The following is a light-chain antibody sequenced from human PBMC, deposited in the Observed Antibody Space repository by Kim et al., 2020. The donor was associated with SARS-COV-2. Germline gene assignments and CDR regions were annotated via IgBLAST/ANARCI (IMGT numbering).Light chain of an antibody. CDR3: AALDDSLSGYV. Sequence: ELTQPPSASGTPGQRVTISCSGGSSNIGSNYVYWYQHLPGTAPKLLIYRNNQRPSGVPDRFSGSKSATSASLAISGLRSEDEADYYCAALDDSLSGYVFGSGTKVTVL. V-gene: IGLV1-47*01. CDR2: RNN. CDR1: SSNIGSNY. J-gene: IGLJ1*01.